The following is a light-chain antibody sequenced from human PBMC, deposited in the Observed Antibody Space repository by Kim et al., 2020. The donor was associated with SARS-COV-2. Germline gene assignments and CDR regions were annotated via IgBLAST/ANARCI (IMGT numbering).Light chain of an antibody. V-gene: IGKV1-39*01. CDR1: QDISSY. J-gene: IGKJ1*01. CDR3: QQSFRTPWT. Sequence: DIQMTQSPSALSASVGDRVTITCRASQDISSYLNWYQQNTGTAPKLLMYAASSLQSGVPSRFRGGGSGTEYTLTISSLQPEDFATYYCQQSFRTPWTFGQGTKVDIK. CDR2: AAS.